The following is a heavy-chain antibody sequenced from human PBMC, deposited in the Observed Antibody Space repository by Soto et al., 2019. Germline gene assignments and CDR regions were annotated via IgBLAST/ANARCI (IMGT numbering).Heavy chain of an antibody. CDR1: GFSLSTSGVG. D-gene: IGHD3-16*02. V-gene: IGHV2-5*02. CDR2: IYWDDDK. CDR3: ARNGCDYIWGSYHQFDY. Sequence: QITLKESGPTLVKPTQTLTLTCTFSGFSLSTSGVGVGWIRQPPGKALEWLALIYWDDDKRYSPSLKSRLTITKDTSKNQVVLTMTNMDPVDTATYYCARNGCDYIWGSYHQFDYWGQGTLVTVSS. J-gene: IGHJ4*02.